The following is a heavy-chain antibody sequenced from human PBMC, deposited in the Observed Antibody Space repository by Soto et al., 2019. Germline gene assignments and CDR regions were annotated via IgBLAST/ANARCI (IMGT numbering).Heavy chain of an antibody. J-gene: IGHJ4*02. V-gene: IGHV4-4*07. Sequence: SETLSLTCTVSGGSISSYYWSWIRQPAGKGLEWIGRIYTSGSTNYNPSLKSRVTMSVDTSKNQFSLKLGSVTAADTAVYYCARDGLQGYYDSSGYYYGPFDYWGQGTLVTVSS. CDR1: GGSISSYY. D-gene: IGHD3-22*01. CDR2: IYTSGST. CDR3: ARDGLQGYYDSSGYYYGPFDY.